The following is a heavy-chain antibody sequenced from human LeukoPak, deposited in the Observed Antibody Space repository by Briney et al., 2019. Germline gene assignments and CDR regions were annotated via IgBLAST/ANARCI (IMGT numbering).Heavy chain of an antibody. CDR1: GFTFSDYY. CDR3: ARHDTGDDFDL. D-gene: IGHD5-18*01. Sequence: PGGSLRLSCAASGFTFSDYYMGWLRQAPGKGLEGVSYISSSGSTIYYADSVKGRFTISRDNAKNSLYLQMNSLRAEDTGLYYCARHDTGDDFDLWGQGTPVTVSS. V-gene: IGHV3-11*04. CDR2: ISSSGSTI. J-gene: IGHJ4*02.